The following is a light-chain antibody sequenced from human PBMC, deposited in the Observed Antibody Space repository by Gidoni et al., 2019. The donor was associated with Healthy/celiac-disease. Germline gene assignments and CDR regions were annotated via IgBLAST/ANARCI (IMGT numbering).Light chain of an antibody. J-gene: IGKJ5*01. V-gene: IGKV1-12*01. CDR2: AAS. CDR3: QQANRSPIT. Sequence: DRQMTQSPSSVSASVGDRVTITCRASQGISSWLAWYQQNPGKAPTLLIYAASSLQSGVPSRFSGRGSGTDFPLTISSLQPEDFATYYCQQANRSPITFGQGTRLEIK. CDR1: QGISSW.